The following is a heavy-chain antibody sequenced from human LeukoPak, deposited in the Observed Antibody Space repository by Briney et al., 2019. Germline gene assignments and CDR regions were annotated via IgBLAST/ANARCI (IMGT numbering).Heavy chain of an antibody. CDR3: ARELLHYYDSSGYYDY. D-gene: IGHD3-22*01. J-gene: IGHJ4*02. Sequence: SETLSLTCAVYGGSFSGYYWSWIRQPPGKGLEWIGEINHSGSTNYNPSLKSRVTISVDTSKNQFSLKLSSVTAADTAVYYCARELLHYYDSSGYYDYWGQGTLVTVSS. CDR2: INHSGST. CDR1: GGSFSGYY. V-gene: IGHV4-34*01.